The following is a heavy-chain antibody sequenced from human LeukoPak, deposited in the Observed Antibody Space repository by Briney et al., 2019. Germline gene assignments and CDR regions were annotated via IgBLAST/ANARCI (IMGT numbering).Heavy chain of an antibody. CDR1: GGSISSGSYY. V-gene: IGHV4-61*02. D-gene: IGHD6-13*01. J-gene: IGHJ4*02. Sequence: SQTLSLTCTVSGGSISSGSYYWSWIRQPAGKGLEWIGRIYTSGRTNYNPSLKSRVTISVDTSKNQFSLKLSSVTAADTAVYYCARDVRIAAAGPYYFDYWGQGTLVTVSS. CDR3: ARDVRIAAAGPYYFDY. CDR2: IYTSGRT.